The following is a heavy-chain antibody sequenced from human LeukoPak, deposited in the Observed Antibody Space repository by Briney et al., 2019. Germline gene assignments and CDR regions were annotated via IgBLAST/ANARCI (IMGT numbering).Heavy chain of an antibody. D-gene: IGHD6-13*01. CDR3: ARETPLVIAAAGTFNDY. V-gene: IGHV4-61*02. CDR1: GGSISSGSYY. CDR2: IYTSGST. J-gene: IGHJ4*02. Sequence: SQTLSLTCTVSGGSISSGSYYWSWIRQPAGKGLEWIGRIYTSGSTNYNPSLKSRVTISVDTSKNRFSLKLSSVTAADTAVYYCARETPLVIAAAGTFNDYWGQGTLVTVSS.